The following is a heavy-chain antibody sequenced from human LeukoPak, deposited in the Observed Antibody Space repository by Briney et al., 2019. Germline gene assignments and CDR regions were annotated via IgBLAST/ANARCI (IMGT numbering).Heavy chain of an antibody. CDR2: ISWNSGSI. D-gene: IGHD2-2*01. V-gene: IGHV3-9*01. J-gene: IGHJ4*02. CDR3: AAAPYQLLRTPMDY. CDR1: GFTFDDYA. Sequence: GGSLRLSCAASGFTFDDYAMHWVRHAPGKGLEWVSGISWNSGSIGYADSVKGRFTISRDNAKNSLYLQMNSLRAEDTALYYCAAAPYQLLRTPMDYWGQGTLVTVSS.